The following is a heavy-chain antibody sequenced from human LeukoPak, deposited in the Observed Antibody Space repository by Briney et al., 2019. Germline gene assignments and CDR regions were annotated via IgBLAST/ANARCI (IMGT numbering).Heavy chain of an antibody. CDR3: ARVSTYYDFWSAPRPLYYFDY. D-gene: IGHD3-3*01. CDR1: GYTFTSYD. Sequence: GASVKVSCKAPGYTFTSYDINWVRQAPGQGLEWMGWMNPNSGNTGYAQKFQGRVTMTRNTSISTAYMELSSLRSEDTAVYYCARVSTYYDFWSAPRPLYYFDYWGQGTLVTVSS. J-gene: IGHJ4*02. CDR2: MNPNSGNT. V-gene: IGHV1-8*01.